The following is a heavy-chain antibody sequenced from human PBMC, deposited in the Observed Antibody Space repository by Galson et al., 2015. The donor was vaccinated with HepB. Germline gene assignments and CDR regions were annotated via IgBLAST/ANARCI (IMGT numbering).Heavy chain of an antibody. J-gene: IGHJ6*02. CDR1: GFTFSSYG. Sequence: SLRLSCAASGFTFSSYGMHWVRQAPGKGLEWVAVISYDGSNKYYADSVKGRFTISRDNSKNTLYLQMNSLRAEDTAVYYCARDLVGYCSGGSCYWDGMDVWGQGTTVTVSS. CDR3: ARDLVGYCSGGSCYWDGMDV. D-gene: IGHD2-15*01. CDR2: ISYDGSNK. V-gene: IGHV3-30*03.